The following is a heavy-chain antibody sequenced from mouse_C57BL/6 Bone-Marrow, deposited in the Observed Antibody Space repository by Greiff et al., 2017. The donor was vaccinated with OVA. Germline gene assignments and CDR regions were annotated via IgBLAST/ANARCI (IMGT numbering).Heavy chain of an antibody. J-gene: IGHJ4*01. CDR1: GFTFSSYG. CDR3: ARRGDGYYYDY. V-gene: IGHV5-6*02. Sequence: EVKLQESGGDLVKPGGSLKLSCAASGFTFSSYGMSWVRQTPDKRLEWVATISSGGSYTYYPDSVKGRFTISRDNAKNTLYLQMSSLKSEDTAMYYCARRGDGYYYDYWGQGTSVTVSS. CDR2: ISSGGSYT. D-gene: IGHD2-3*01.